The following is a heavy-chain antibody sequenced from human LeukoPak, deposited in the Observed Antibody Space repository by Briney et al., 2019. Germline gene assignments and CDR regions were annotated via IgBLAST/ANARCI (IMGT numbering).Heavy chain of an antibody. CDR2: ISGSGGST. V-gene: IGHV3-23*01. Sequence: GGSLRLSCAASGFTFSSYAMSWVRQAPGKGLEWVSAISGSGGSTYYADSVKGRFTISRDNSKNTLYLQMNSLRAEDTAVYYCAKAPGGDGYSGYLFDYWGQGTLVTVSS. D-gene: IGHD5-12*01. J-gene: IGHJ4*02. CDR1: GFTFSSYA. CDR3: AKAPGGDGYSGYLFDY.